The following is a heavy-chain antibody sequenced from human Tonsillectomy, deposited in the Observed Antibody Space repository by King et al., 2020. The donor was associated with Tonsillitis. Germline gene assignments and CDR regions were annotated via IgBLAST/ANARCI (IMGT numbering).Heavy chain of an antibody. D-gene: IGHD3-22*01. V-gene: IGHV3-33*05. CDR2: ISYDGSNK. CDR3: ARNYNASCGHSNGMDV. Sequence: VQLVESGGGVVQPGRSLRLSCAASGFTFSSYGVHWVRQAPGKGLEWVAVISYDGSNKYYADSVKGRFNISRDNSKNTLYLQMNSLRVEDTAMYYCARNYNASCGHSNGMDVWGQGTTVTVSS. J-gene: IGHJ6*02. CDR1: GFTFSSYG.